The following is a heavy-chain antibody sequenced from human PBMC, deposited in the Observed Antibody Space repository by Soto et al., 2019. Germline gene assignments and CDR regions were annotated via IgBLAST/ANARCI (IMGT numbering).Heavy chain of an antibody. CDR3: ARGFYYYDSSGYYLVRAFAI. D-gene: IGHD3-22*01. CDR2: MNPNSGNT. Sequence: GASVKVSCKASGYTFTSYGINWVRQATGQGLEWMGWMNPNSGNTGYAQKFQGRVTMTRNTSISTAYMELSSLRSEDTAVYYCARGFYYYDSSGYYLVRAFAIWGQGTMVTVSS. J-gene: IGHJ3*02. V-gene: IGHV1-8*01. CDR1: GYTFTSYG.